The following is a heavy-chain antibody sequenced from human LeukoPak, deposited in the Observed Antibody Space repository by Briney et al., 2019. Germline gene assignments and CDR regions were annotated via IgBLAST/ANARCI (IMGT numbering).Heavy chain of an antibody. V-gene: IGHV4-34*01. CDR3: ARGRPSPWRYYYRSGSYSSNSRGHFFDY. CDR1: GGSFSGYY. D-gene: IGHD3-10*01. Sequence: SETLSLTCAVYGGSFSGYYWSWIRQPPGKGLEWIGEINHSGSTNYNPSLKSRVTISVDTSKNQFSLKLSSVTAADTAVYYCARGRPSPWRYYYRSGSYSSNSRGHFFDYWGQGTLVTVSS. J-gene: IGHJ4*02. CDR2: INHSGST.